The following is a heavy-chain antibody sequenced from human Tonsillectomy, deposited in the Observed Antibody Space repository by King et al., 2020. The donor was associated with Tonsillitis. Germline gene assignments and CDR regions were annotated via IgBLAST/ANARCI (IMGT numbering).Heavy chain of an antibody. V-gene: IGHV3-23*04. CDR2: ISGSGGST. J-gene: IGHJ3*02. Sequence: VQLVESGGGLVQPGGSLRLSCAASGFTFSSYAMSWVRQAPGKGLEWVSAISGSGGSTYYADSVKGRFTISRDNSKNTLYLQMNSLRAEDTAVYYCAKSSTGYSSGWPDAFDIWGQGTMVTVSS. D-gene: IGHD6-19*01. CDR1: GFTFSSYA. CDR3: AKSSTGYSSGWPDAFDI.